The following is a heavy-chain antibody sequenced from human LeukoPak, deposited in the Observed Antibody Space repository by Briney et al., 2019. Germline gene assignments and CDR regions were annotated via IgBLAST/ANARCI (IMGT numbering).Heavy chain of an antibody. D-gene: IGHD3-10*01. V-gene: IGHV6-1*01. CDR2: TYYRSKWSN. CDR1: GDSVSSNSAA. Sequence: SQTLSLTCAISGDSVSSNSAAWNWIRQSPSRGLEWLGRTYYRSKWSNDYAASVKSRITINPDTSKNQFSLQLNSVTPEDTAVYYCARDPAVTFGSGNYYYYMDVWGKGTTVTVSS. CDR3: ARDPAVTFGSGNYYYYMDV. J-gene: IGHJ6*03.